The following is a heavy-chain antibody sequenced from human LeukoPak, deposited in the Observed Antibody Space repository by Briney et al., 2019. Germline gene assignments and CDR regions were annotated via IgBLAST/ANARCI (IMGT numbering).Heavy chain of an antibody. CDR1: GDSISSYY. J-gene: IGHJ4*02. V-gene: IGHV4-59*01. D-gene: IGHD6-13*01. CDR2: IYHSGST. CDR3: ATGYSRTWYYFDY. Sequence: PSETLSLTCTVSGDSISSYYGSWIRQPPERGLEWIGYIYHSGSTNYNPSLKSRVTISADTSKDQFSLKLASLTAADTAVYYCATGYSRTWYYFDYGGQGTLVTVSS.